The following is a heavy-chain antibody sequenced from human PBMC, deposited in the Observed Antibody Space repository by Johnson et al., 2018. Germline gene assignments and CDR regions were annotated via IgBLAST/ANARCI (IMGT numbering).Heavy chain of an antibody. V-gene: IGHV3-11*01. CDR3: ARDRPRVGATTRYFHY. CDR2: ISSSGNAR. D-gene: IGHD1-26*01. Sequence: QVQLVESGGGLVKPGGSLRLSCAASGFTFSDYYMSWIRQAPGKGLEWVSYISSSGNARDYADSVEGRFTISRDNAKNSVYLQMNSLRAEDTAGYYCARDRPRVGATTRYFHYWGQGTLVTVSS. CDR1: GFTFSDYY. J-gene: IGHJ1*01.